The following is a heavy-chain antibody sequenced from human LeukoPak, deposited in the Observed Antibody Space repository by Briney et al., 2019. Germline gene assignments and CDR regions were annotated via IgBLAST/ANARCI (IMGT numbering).Heavy chain of an antibody. CDR2: IKQDGSEK. CDR3: ARMRRTVTTGRRGYFDY. V-gene: IGHV3-7*01. J-gene: IGHJ4*02. Sequence: PGGSLRLSCAASGFTFSSYWMSWVRQAPGKGLEWVANIKQDGSEKYYVDSVKGRFTISRDNAKNSLYLQMNSLRAEDTAVYYCARMRRTVTTGRRGYFDYWGQGTLVTVSS. CDR1: GFTFSSYW. D-gene: IGHD4-11*01.